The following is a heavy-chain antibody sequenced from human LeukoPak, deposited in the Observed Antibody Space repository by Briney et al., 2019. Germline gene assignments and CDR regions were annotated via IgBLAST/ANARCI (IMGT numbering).Heavy chain of an antibody. CDR1: GGSFSGYY. V-gene: IGHV4-59*01. D-gene: IGHD3-22*01. J-gene: IGHJ6*02. CDR2: IYYSGST. CDR3: ARTTERYYYDSSGYSYGMDV. Sequence: SETLSLTCAVYGGSFSGYYWSWIRQPPGKGLEWIGYIYYSGSTNYNPSLKSRVTISVDTSKNQFSLKLSSVTAADTAVYYCARTTERYYYDSSGYSYGMDVWGQGTTVTVSS.